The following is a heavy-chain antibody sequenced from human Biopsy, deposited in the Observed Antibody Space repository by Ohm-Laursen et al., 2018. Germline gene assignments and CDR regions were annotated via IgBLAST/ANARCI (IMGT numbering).Heavy chain of an antibody. Sequence: SLRLSCTASGFIFSTYTMNWVRQAPGEGLEWVSSISSRSSDIYYADSVKGRLTISRDNAKNSLYLQMNSLRAEDTAVYYCARDYPSYSSVWYREPIIHCWGQGTLVTVSS. V-gene: IGHV3-21*01. CDR2: ISSRSSDI. D-gene: IGHD6-19*01. CDR1: GFIFSTYT. J-gene: IGHJ4*02. CDR3: ARDYPSYSSVWYREPIIHC.